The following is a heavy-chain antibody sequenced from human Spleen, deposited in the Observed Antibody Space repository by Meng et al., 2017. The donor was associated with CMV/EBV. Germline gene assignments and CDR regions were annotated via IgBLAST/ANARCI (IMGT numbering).Heavy chain of an antibody. CDR3: ASLIGAGIHRRYYYGMDV. CDR1: GFTFSSYA. D-gene: IGHD6-19*01. J-gene: IGHJ6*02. V-gene: IGHV3-23*01. Sequence: GESLKISCAASGFTFSSYAMSWVRQAPGKGLEWVSAISGSGGSTYYADSVKGRFTISRDNSKNTLYLQMNSLRAEDTAVYYCASLIGAGIHRRYYYGMDVWGQGTTVTVSS. CDR2: ISGSGGST.